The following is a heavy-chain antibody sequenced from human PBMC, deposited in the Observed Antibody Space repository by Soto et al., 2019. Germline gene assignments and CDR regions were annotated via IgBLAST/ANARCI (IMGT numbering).Heavy chain of an antibody. CDR3: ARDYRAPTFMEV. J-gene: IGHJ6*02. V-gene: IGHV6-1*01. Sequence: PSHTLSLTCAISGDSVSSNSASWNWIRQSPSRDLEWLGRTYYRSKWYNDYAVSVKSRITINPDTSKNQFYLQLNSVTPEDTAVYYCARDYRAPTFMEVWGQGTTVTVSS. CDR2: TYYRSKWYN. CDR1: GDSVSSNSAS. D-gene: IGHD3-16*02.